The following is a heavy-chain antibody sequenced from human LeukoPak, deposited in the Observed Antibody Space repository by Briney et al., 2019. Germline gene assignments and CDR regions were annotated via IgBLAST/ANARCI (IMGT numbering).Heavy chain of an antibody. Sequence: SETLSLTCIVSGGSISSYYWSWIRQPPGKGLEWIGYIYYSGSTNYNPSLKSRVTISVDTSKNQFSLKLSSVTAADTAVYYCARGGTTGTTNYWGQGTLVTVSS. CDR3: ARGGTTGTTNY. J-gene: IGHJ4*02. CDR1: GGSISSYY. V-gene: IGHV4-59*01. D-gene: IGHD1-1*01. CDR2: IYYSGST.